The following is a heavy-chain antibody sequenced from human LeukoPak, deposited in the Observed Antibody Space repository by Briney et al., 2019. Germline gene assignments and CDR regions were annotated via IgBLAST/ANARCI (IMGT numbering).Heavy chain of an antibody. J-gene: IGHJ6*02. CDR1: GFTVSSNY. D-gene: IGHD3-22*01. CDR2: IYSGGST. Sequence: GGSLSLSCAASGFTVSSNYMSWVRQAPGKGLEWVSVIYSGGSTYYADSVKGRFTISRDNSKNTLYLQMNSLRAEDTAVYYCARDHRPHYYDSSGYYYYGMDVWGQGTTVTVSS. V-gene: IGHV3-53*01. CDR3: ARDHRPHYYDSSGYYYYGMDV.